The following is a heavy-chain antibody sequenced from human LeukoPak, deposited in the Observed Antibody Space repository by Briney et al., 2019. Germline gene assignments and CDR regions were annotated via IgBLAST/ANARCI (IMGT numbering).Heavy chain of an antibody. CDR1: GFSVSSNY. CDR3: VRGQITLTL. CDR2: IYSGGTT. Sequence: GGSLRLSCAASGFSVSSNYMSWVRQAPGKGLEWGSVIYSGGTTYYADSVKGRFTISRDNSKNTLYLQMNSLRAEDTAVYYCVRGQITLTLWGQGTLVTVSS. D-gene: IGHD3-22*01. V-gene: IGHV3-53*01. J-gene: IGHJ4*02.